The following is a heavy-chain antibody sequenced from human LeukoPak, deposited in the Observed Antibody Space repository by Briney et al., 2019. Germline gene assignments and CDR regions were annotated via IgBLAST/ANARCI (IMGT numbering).Heavy chain of an antibody. Sequence: SETLSLTCAVYGGSFSGYYWSWIRQPPGKGLEWIGEINHSGSTNFNPSLKSRVTISVDTSKNQFSLKLSSVTAADTAVYYCARRRGYSYGFGYWGQGTLVTVSS. J-gene: IGHJ4*02. D-gene: IGHD5-18*01. CDR3: ARRRGYSYGFGY. CDR2: INHSGST. CDR1: GGSFSGYY. V-gene: IGHV4-34*01.